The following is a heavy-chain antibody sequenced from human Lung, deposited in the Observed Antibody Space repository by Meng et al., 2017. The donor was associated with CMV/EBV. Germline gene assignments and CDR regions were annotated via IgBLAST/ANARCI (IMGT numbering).Heavy chain of an antibody. Sequence: SVKVSCXAFAYTFTGYYLHWVRQAPGQGLEWMGWLNANSGGTNYAQKFQGRVTMTRDTAIGTAYMSLSRLRSHDTAVYYCARGSYYYDSGGPSDPWGQGTLVTVSS. V-gene: IGHV1-2*02. D-gene: IGHD3-22*01. J-gene: IGHJ5*02. CDR2: LNANSGGT. CDR1: AYTFTGYY. CDR3: ARGSYYYDSGGPSDP.